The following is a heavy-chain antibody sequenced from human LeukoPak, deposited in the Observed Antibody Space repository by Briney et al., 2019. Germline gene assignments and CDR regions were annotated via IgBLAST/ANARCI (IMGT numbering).Heavy chain of an antibody. D-gene: IGHD6-19*01. Sequence: GGSLRLSCAASGFTFSSYAMSWVRQAPGKGLEWVSAISGSGGSTYYADSVKGRFTISRDNSKNTLYLQMNSLRAEDTAVYYCVKDQDSGIAVAGSGPGYWGQGTLVTVSS. CDR1: GFTFSSYA. CDR3: VKDQDSGIAVAGSGPGY. V-gene: IGHV3-23*01. CDR2: ISGSGGST. J-gene: IGHJ4*02.